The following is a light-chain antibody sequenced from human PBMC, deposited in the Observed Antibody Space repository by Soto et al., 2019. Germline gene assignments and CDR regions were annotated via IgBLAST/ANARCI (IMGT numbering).Light chain of an antibody. CDR1: QSVSSKY. CDR3: QQYGSSPPLT. V-gene: IGKV3-20*01. J-gene: IGKJ4*01. CDR2: GTS. Sequence: EIVLTQSPGTLSLSPGERATLSCRASQSVSSKYLAWYQQKPGQAPRVLIYGTSIRASGVPERFSGGGSGTDFTLTITRLEPEDFAVYYCQQYGSSPPLTFGGGTKVDI.